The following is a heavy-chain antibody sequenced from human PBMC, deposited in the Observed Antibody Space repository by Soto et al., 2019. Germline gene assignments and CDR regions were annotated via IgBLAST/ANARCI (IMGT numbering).Heavy chain of an antibody. D-gene: IGHD1-20*01. CDR3: ARHSGMTGAYFDL. Sequence: GESLKISCKGSGYSFTNDWIGWVRQMPGKGLEWMGIIYPGDSETKYSPSFQGQVTISVDKSISTAYLQWGSLKASDTALYYCARHSGMTGAYFDLWGQGTLVTVSS. V-gene: IGHV5-51*01. CDR2: IYPGDSET. J-gene: IGHJ4*02. CDR1: GYSFTNDW.